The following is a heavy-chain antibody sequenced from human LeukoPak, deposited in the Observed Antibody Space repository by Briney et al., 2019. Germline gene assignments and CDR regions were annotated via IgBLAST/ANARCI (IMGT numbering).Heavy chain of an antibody. J-gene: IGHJ5*02. D-gene: IGHD1-1*01. V-gene: IGHV3-23*01. CDR2: ISGSGGST. CDR1: GFTFSSFW. Sequence: GGSLRLSCAASGFTFSSFWMSWVRQAPGQGLEWVSAISGSGGSTYYADSVKGRLTISRDNSKNTLYLQMNSLRAEDTAVYYCAKDFNDRISASYNLFDPGGQGTLVTVSS. CDR3: AKDFNDRISASYNLFDP.